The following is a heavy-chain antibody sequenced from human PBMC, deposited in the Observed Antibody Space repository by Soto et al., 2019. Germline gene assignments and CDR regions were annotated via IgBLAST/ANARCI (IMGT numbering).Heavy chain of an antibody. CDR1: GYTFTSYG. Sequence: ASVKVSCKASGYTFTSYGISWVRQAPGQGLEWMGWISAYNGNTNYAQKQQGRVTMTTDTSTSTAYMEMRSLRSDDTAVYYCARGRYQLLSHYYMDVWGKGTTVTVSS. V-gene: IGHV1-18*01. CDR2: ISAYNGNT. D-gene: IGHD2-2*01. J-gene: IGHJ6*03. CDR3: ARGRYQLLSHYYMDV.